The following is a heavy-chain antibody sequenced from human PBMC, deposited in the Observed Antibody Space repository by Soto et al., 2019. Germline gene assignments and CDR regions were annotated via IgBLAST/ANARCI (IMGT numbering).Heavy chain of an antibody. Sequence: ASVKVSCKASGYTFTSYGISWVRQAPGQGLEWMGWISVYNANTNYAQKFQGRVTMTRDTSTSTVYMELSSLRSEDTAVYYCARPNNYDSSGYQYHCKYWGQGTLVTVSS. V-gene: IGHV1-18*01. CDR3: ARPNNYDSSGYQYHCKY. D-gene: IGHD3-22*01. CDR2: ISVYNANT. J-gene: IGHJ4*02. CDR1: GYTFTSYG.